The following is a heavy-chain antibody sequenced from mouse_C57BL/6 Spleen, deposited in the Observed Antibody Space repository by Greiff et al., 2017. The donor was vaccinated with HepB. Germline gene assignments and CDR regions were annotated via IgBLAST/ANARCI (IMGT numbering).Heavy chain of an antibody. CDR1: GYAFSSSW. V-gene: IGHV1-82*01. J-gene: IGHJ1*03. Sequence: LQESGPELVKPGASVKISCKASGYAFSSSWMNWVKQRPGKGLEWIGRIYPGDGDTNYNGKFKGKATLTADKSSSTAYMQLSSLTSEDSAVYFCARGGVNWYFDVWGTGTTVTVSS. CDR2: IYPGDGDT. CDR3: ARGGVNWYFDV.